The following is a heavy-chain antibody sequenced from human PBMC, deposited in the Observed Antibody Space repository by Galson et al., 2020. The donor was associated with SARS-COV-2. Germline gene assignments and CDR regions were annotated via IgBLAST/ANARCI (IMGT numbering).Heavy chain of an antibody. D-gene: IGHD1-26*01. CDR3: ATALATNHYYYYYGMDV. V-gene: IGHV1-24*01. Sequence: ASVKVSCKVSGYTLTELSMHWVRQAPGKGLEWMGGFDPEDGETIYAQKFQGRVTMTEDTSTDTAYMELSSLRSEDTAVYYCATALATNHYYYYYGMDVWGQGTTVTVSS. CDR2: FDPEDGET. CDR1: GYTLTELS. J-gene: IGHJ6*02.